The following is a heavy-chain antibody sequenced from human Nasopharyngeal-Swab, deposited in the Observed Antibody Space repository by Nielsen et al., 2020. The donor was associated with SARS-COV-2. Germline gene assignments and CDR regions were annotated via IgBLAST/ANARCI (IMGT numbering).Heavy chain of an antibody. V-gene: IGHV3-23*01. CDR3: AKDTTYFHYMDV. Sequence: GESLKISCAASGFTFISYAMSWVRQAPGKGLEWVSTIGASGGCTYYADSVRGRLTISRDDSRSTLYLQMNSLRAEDTAVYYCAKDTTYFHYMDVWGKGTTVTVSS. CDR1: GFTFISYA. CDR2: IGASGGCT. J-gene: IGHJ6*03. D-gene: IGHD2/OR15-2a*01.